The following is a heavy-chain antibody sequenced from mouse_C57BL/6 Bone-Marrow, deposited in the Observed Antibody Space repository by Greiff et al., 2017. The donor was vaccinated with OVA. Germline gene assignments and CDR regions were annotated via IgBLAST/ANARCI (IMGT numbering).Heavy chain of an antibody. Sequence: VQLQQSGPELVKPGASVKISCKASGYTFTDYYMNWVKQSHGKSLEWIGDINPNNGGTSYNQKFKGKATLTVDKSSSTAYMELRSQTSEDSAVYYCARERAYYSFPGAYWGQGTLVTVSA. CDR2: INPNNGGT. CDR1: GYTFTDYY. D-gene: IGHD2-12*01. J-gene: IGHJ3*01. V-gene: IGHV1-26*01. CDR3: ARERAYYSFPGAY.